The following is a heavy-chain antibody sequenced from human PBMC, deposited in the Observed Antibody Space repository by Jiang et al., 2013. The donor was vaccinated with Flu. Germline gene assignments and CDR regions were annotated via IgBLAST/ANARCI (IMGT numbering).Heavy chain of an antibody. CDR1: GGSISSGGYY. CDR2: IYYSGST. CDR3: ARDGGSGSSSWSSYYFDY. D-gene: IGHD6-13*01. V-gene: IGHV4-31*03. J-gene: IGHJ4*02. Sequence: GSGLVKPSETLSLTCTVSGGSISSGGYYWSWIRQHPGKGLEWIGYIYYSGSTYYNPSLKSRVTISVDTSKNQFSLKLSSVTAADTAVYYCARDGGSGSSSWSSYYFDYWGQGQWSPSLQ.